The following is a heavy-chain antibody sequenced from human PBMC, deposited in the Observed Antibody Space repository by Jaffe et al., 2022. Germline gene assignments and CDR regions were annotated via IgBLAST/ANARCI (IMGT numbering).Heavy chain of an antibody. CDR3: ARRGLFNVRGYSGYADHDLYYYYMDV. D-gene: IGHD5-12*01. CDR1: GYTFTSYY. CDR2: INPSGGST. V-gene: IGHV1-46*01. J-gene: IGHJ6*03. Sequence: QVQLVQSGAEVKKPGASVKVSCKASGYTFTSYYMHWVRQAPGQGLEWMGIINPSGGSTSYAQKFQGRVTMTRDTSTSTVYMELSSLRSEDTAVYYCARRGLFNVRGYSGYADHDLYYYYMDVWGKGTTVTVSS.